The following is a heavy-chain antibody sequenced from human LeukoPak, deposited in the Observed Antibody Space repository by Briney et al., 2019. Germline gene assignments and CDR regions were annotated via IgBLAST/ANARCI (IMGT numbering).Heavy chain of an antibody. J-gene: IGHJ4*02. CDR3: ARLEAGSFDY. D-gene: IGHD6-19*01. Sequence: SETLSLTCTVSGGSPSSYYWSGIRQPPGQGLEWIGYIYSSGNTNYNPSLKSRVTISVDTSKNQFSLRLISVTAADTAVYYCARLEAGSFDYWGQGTLFTVSS. V-gene: IGHV4-59*08. CDR2: IYSSGNT. CDR1: GGSPSSYY.